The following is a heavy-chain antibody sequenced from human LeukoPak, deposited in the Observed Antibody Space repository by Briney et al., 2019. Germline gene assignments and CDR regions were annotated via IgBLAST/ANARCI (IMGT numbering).Heavy chain of an antibody. J-gene: IGHJ5*02. CDR3: ARVPTRMAFDP. CDR1: GFTFSSYS. CDR2: ISSSSSYI. Sequence: AGGSLRLSCATSGFTFSSYSMTRVRQAPGKGLEWVSSISSSSSYIYYADTVKGRFTISRDNAKISLYLQMNGRRAEDTAVYYCARVPTRMAFDPWGQGTLVTVSS. D-gene: IGHD5-24*01. V-gene: IGHV3-21*01.